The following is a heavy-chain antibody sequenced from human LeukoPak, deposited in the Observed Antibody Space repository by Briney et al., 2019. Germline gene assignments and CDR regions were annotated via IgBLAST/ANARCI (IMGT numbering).Heavy chain of an antibody. CDR2: IKKDGNEK. CDR3: ARDGISFDY. Sequence: PAGSLRLSCAASGFSFSDYWMSWARQAPGNGLEWVANIKKDGNEKYYVASVKGRFTISRDNAKNSLDLELNSLRAEDTDVYYCARDGISFDYWGQGILVTVSS. V-gene: IGHV3-7*01. CDR1: GFSFSDYW. D-gene: IGHD1-26*01. J-gene: IGHJ4*02.